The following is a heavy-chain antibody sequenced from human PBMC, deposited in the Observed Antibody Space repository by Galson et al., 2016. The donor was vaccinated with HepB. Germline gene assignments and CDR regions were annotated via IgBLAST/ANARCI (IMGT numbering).Heavy chain of an antibody. J-gene: IGHJ4*02. CDR3: ARRGWGGEPPHVH. D-gene: IGHD2-21*01. V-gene: IGHV3-53*01. CDR2: VYSGGNT. CDR1: GFTVSNNY. Sequence: SLRLSCAVSGFTVSNNYMSWVRQAPGKGLEWVSVVYSGGNTRYADSVRGRFTISRDNSKNTLYLQMSSLRAEDTAVYYCARRGWGGEPPHVHWGQGSLVTVSS.